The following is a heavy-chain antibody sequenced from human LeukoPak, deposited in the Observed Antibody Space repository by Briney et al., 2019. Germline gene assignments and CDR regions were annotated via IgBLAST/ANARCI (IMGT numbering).Heavy chain of an antibody. J-gene: IGHJ4*02. V-gene: IGHV4-59*12. CDR2: IYYSGST. CDR1: GGSISNKY. CDR3: ARDQDGGNRD. Sequence: SETLSLTCTVSGGSISNKYWSWIRQPPGKGLEWIGYIYYSGSTNYNPSLKSRVTMSVDTSKNQFSLKLSSVTAADTAVYYCARDQDGGNRDWGQGTLVTVSS. D-gene: IGHD4-23*01.